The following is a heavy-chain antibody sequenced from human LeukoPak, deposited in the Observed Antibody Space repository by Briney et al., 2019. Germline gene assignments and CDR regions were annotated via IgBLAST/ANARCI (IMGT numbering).Heavy chain of an antibody. V-gene: IGHV3-53*01. D-gene: IGHD6-19*01. J-gene: IGHJ4*02. CDR3: AKMRPSSGWCYDY. CDR1: GFTVSSNY. CDR2: IYSGGST. Sequence: GGSLRLSCAASGFTVSSNYMSWVRQAPGEGLEWVSVIYSGGSTYYADSVKGRFTISRDNSKNTLYLQMNSLRAEDTAVYYCAKMRPSSGWCYDYWGQGTLVTVSS.